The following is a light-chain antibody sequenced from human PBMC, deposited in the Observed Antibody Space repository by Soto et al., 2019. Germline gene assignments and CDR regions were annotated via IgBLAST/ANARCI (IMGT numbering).Light chain of an antibody. CDR3: CSYAGSYTYV. CDR2: DVT. J-gene: IGLJ1*01. V-gene: IGLV2-11*01. CDR1: CSDVANYNY. Sequence: QSALTRPRSVSGSPGQSVTISCTGTCSDVANYNYVSWYQQHPGKAPKLMIYDVTRRPSGVPDRFSGSKSGNTASLTISGLQAEDEADYYCCSYAGSYTYVFGIGTKVTVL.